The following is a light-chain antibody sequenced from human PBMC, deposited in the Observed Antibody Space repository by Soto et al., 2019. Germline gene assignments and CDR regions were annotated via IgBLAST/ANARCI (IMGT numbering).Light chain of an antibody. Sequence: EIVLTHSPATLSLSPGERATLSCGASQSVGSNYLAWYQQKPGLAPRLLIYDAIIRAPDVPARFSGSWSGTEFTLTINSLQSEDFAVYYCQQYDAWPLTFGGGTKVDIK. CDR1: QSVGSNY. V-gene: IGKV3D-20*01. J-gene: IGKJ4*01. CDR3: QQYDAWPLT. CDR2: DAI.